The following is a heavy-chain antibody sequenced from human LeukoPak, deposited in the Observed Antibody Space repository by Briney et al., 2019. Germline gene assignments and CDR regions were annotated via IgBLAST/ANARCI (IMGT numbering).Heavy chain of an antibody. CDR3: AKRSSTSSGYFDL. V-gene: IGHV3-23*01. J-gene: IGHJ4*02. CDR2: ITGTGAYT. D-gene: IGHD3-22*01. Sequence: PGGSLRLSCAASGFTFNNYAMTWVRQAPGKGLEWVSAITGTGAYTNYADSVKGRFTISRGNSKNTMYLQMNSLRAEDTAIYYCAKRSSTSSGYFDLWGWGTLVTVSS. CDR1: GFTFNNYA.